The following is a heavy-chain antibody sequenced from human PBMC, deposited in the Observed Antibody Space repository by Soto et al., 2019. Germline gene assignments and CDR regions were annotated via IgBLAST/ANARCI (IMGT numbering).Heavy chain of an antibody. CDR2: ISGSGGTP. CDR3: AMVLAAAGPLDY. D-gene: IGHD6-13*01. V-gene: IGHV3-23*01. J-gene: IGHJ4*02. Sequence: GGSLRLSCAASGFTFSGSATSWVRQPPGRGLEWVSLISGSGGTPYYADSVKGRFTISRDNSKNTLYLVLNSLRAEDTAVYYCAMVLAAAGPLDYWGQGTLVTVSS. CDR1: GFTFSGSA.